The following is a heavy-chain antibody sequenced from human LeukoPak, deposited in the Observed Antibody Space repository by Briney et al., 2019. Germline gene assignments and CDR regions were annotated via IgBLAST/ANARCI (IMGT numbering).Heavy chain of an antibody. V-gene: IGHV1-2*06. CDR3: ARESDDYGCD. Sequence: GASVTVSCKASGYTFTGYYMHWVRPAPGQGLEWMGRINPNSGGTNYAQKFQGRVTMTRDTSISTAYMELSRLRSDDTAVYYCARESDDYGCDWGQGTLVTVSS. CDR1: GYTFTGYY. D-gene: IGHD4-17*01. CDR2: INPNSGGT. J-gene: IGHJ4*02.